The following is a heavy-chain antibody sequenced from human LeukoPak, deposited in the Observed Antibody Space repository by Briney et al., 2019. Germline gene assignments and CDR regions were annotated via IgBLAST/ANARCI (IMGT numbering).Heavy chain of an antibody. J-gene: IGHJ4*02. CDR3: AGDRKAVAGLED. CDR1: GFTVSSNY. V-gene: IGHV3-66*01. D-gene: IGHD6-19*01. CDR2: IYSGGNT. Sequence: GGSLRLSCAASGFTVSSNYMSWVRQAPGKGLEWVSVIYSGGNTYYADSVKGRFTISRDNSKNTLYLQMNSLRAEDTAVYYCAGDRKAVAGLEDWGQGTLVTVPS.